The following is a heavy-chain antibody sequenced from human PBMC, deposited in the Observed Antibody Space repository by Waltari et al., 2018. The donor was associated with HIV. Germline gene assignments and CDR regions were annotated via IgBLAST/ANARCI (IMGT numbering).Heavy chain of an antibody. Sequence: QVQLQESGPGLVKPSETLSLTCAVPGYSISSGYYWGCIRQPPGKGLEWIGSIYHSGSTYYNPSLKSRVTISVDTSKNQFSLKLSSVTAADTAVYYCAREFVVASSFDYWGQGTLVTVSS. D-gene: IGHD2-15*01. CDR3: AREFVVASSFDY. CDR2: IYHSGST. V-gene: IGHV4-38-2*02. CDR1: GYSISSGYY. J-gene: IGHJ4*02.